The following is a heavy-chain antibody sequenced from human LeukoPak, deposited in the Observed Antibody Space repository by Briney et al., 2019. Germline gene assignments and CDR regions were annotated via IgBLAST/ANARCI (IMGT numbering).Heavy chain of an antibody. Sequence: GVSVKVSCKASGYTFTGYYMHWVRQAPGQGLEWMGWINPNSGGTNYAQKFQGRVTMTRDTSISTAYMELNSLRAEDTAVYYCAKGTARLNYGDYPGYWGQGTLVTVSS. CDR3: AKGTARLNYGDYPGY. D-gene: IGHD4-17*01. J-gene: IGHJ4*02. V-gene: IGHV1-2*02. CDR1: GYTFTGYY. CDR2: INPNSGGT.